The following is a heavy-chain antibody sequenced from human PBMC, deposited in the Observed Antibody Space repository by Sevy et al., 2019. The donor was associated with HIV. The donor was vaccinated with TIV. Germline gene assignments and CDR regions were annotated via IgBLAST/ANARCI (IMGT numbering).Heavy chain of an antibody. J-gene: IGHJ1*01. Sequence: GGSLRLSCAASEFSVSNNYMSWVRQAPGKGLEWVSVIYSGGNTYYADSVKGRFTISRDNSKNTVYLQMNSLTGDDTAVYFCARGGYTYGLYFQLWGQGTLVTVSS. D-gene: IGHD5-18*01. V-gene: IGHV3-53*01. CDR2: IYSGGNT. CDR1: EFSVSNNY. CDR3: ARGGYTYGLYFQL.